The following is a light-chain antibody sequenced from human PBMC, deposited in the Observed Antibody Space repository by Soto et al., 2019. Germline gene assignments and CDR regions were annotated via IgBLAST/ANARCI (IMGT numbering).Light chain of an antibody. V-gene: IGLV1-51*01. CDR3: GTWDSRRSAVV. CDR2: DNN. CDR1: SSNIGNNY. Sequence: QSVLTQPPSVSAAPGQKVTISCSGSSSNIGNNYVSWYQQLPGTAPKHLIYDNNKRPSGIPDRFSGSKSGTSATLGITGLQTGDEADYYCGTWDSRRSAVVFGGGTKLTVL. J-gene: IGLJ2*01.